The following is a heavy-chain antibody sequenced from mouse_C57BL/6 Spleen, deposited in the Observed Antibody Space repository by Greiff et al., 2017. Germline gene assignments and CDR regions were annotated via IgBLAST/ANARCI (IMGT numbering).Heavy chain of an antibody. CDR3: ARGFPDWYFDV. V-gene: IGHV1-53*01. J-gene: IGHJ1*03. CDR1: GYTFTSYW. CDR2: INPSNGGT. Sequence: QVQLQQPGTELVKPGASVKLSCKASGYTFTSYWMHWVKQRPGQGLEWIGNINPSNGGTNYNEKFKSKATLTVDKSSSTAYMQLSSLPSDDSAVYYCARGFPDWYFDVWGTGTTVTVSS.